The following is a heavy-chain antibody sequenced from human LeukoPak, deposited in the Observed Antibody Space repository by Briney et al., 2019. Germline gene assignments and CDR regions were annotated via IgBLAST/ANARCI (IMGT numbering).Heavy chain of an antibody. J-gene: IGHJ4*02. CDR3: AKVASNYDFDY. D-gene: IGHD4-11*01. Sequence: GGSLRLSCAASGFTFSSYEMNWVRQAPGKGLEWVSYISSSGSTIYYADSVKGRFTISRDNAKNSLYLQMNSLRAEDTALYYCAKVASNYDFDYWGQGTLVTVSS. CDR2: ISSSGSTI. CDR1: GFTFSSYE. V-gene: IGHV3-48*03.